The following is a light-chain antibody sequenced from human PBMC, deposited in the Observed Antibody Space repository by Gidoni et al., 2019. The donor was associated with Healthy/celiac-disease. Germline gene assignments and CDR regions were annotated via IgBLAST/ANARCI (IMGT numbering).Light chain of an antibody. J-gene: IGKJ3*01. Sequence: DIQMTQSPSTLSASVGDRVTITCRASQSISSWLAWYQQKPGKAPKLLIYKASSLESGVPSRFSGSGSGTEFTRTISSLQPDDFATYYCQQYNGYSFTFGPGTKVDI. CDR1: QSISSW. CDR2: KAS. V-gene: IGKV1-5*03. CDR3: QQYNGYSFT.